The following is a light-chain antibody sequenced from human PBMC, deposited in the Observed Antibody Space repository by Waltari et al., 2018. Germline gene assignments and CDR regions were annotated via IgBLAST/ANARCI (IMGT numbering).Light chain of an antibody. Sequence: QSVLTQPPSLSGAPGQRVTISCAGTGSNIGTYDVHWYQHVPGKAPKLLIYANNPRPAGVTDRVGGFKSGTSASLAITGLRPEDESEYFCQSYDSTLDDWVFGGGTKLTVL. J-gene: IGLJ3*02. CDR1: GSNIGTYD. V-gene: IGLV1-40*01. CDR3: QSYDSTLDDWV. CDR2: ANN.